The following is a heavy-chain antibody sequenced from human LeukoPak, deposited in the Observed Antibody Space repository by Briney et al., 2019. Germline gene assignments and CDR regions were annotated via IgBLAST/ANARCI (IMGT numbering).Heavy chain of an antibody. V-gene: IGHV1-24*01. D-gene: IGHD3-10*01. CDR3: ATDHRFGYDAFDI. Sequence: ASVKVSCKVAGYTLTELSMHWVRQAPGKGLEWMGGFDPEDGETIYAQKFQGRVTMTEDTSIDTAYMELSSLRSEDTAVYYCATDHRFGYDAFDIWGQGTMVTVSS. CDR2: FDPEDGET. J-gene: IGHJ3*02. CDR1: GYTLTELS.